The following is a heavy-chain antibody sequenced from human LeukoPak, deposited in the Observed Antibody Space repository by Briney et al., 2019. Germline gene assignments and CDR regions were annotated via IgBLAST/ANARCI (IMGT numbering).Heavy chain of an antibody. CDR1: GYTFTSYA. D-gene: IGHD4-17*01. CDR3: ARGVEDVRRLYYYYYMDV. V-gene: IGHV7-4-1*02. CDR2: INTNTGNP. Sequence: ASVKVSCKASGYTFTSYAMNWVRQAPGQGLEWMGWINTNTGNPTYAQGFTGRFVFSLDTSVSTAYLQISSLKAEDTAVYYCARGVEDVRRLYYYYYMDVWGKGTTVTVSS. J-gene: IGHJ6*03.